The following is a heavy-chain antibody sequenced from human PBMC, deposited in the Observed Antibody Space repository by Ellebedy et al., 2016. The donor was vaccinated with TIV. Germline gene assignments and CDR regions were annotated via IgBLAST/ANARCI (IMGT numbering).Heavy chain of an antibody. CDR2: ISNTGSRT. Sequence: GESLKISCAASGFTFSSYALSWVRQAPGKGLEWVSTISNTGSRTYYADSVAGRFIISRDNSKKTLYLPINSLRAEDTAIYYCAKGRGGGSDSSAPRYYFDSWGLGTLVTVSS. CDR1: GFTFSSYA. CDR3: AKGRGGGSDSSAPRYYFDS. J-gene: IGHJ4*02. D-gene: IGHD3-22*01. V-gene: IGHV3-23*01.